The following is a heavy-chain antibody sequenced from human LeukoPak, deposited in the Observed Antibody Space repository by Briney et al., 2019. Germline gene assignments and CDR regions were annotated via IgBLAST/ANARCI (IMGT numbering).Heavy chain of an antibody. Sequence: GASVKVSCKASGYTFTSYAMHWVRQAPGQRLEWMGWINAGNGNTKYSQEFQGRVTITRDTSASTAYMELSSLRSEDMAVYYCAGGLEMATITLMGYWGQGTLVTVSS. CDR2: INAGNGNT. D-gene: IGHD5-24*01. J-gene: IGHJ4*02. V-gene: IGHV1-3*03. CDR3: AGGLEMATITLMGY. CDR1: GYTFTSYA.